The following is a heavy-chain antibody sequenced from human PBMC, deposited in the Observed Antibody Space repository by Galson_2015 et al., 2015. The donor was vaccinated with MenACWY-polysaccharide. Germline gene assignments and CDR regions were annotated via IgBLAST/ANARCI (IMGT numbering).Heavy chain of an antibody. CDR1: GFTFSSYW. V-gene: IGHV3-7*01. Sequence: SLRLSCAASGFTFSSYWMTWVRQAPGKGLEWVANIKKDGSEKYYVDSVKGRFTISRDSSKNSLYLQMHSLRAEDTAVYSCARGHYGMDVWGQGNPGHRLL. CDR3: ARGHYGMDV. CDR2: IKKDGSEK. J-gene: IGHJ6*02.